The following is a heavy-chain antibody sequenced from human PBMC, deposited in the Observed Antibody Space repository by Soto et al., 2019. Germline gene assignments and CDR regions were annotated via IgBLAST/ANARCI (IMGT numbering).Heavy chain of an antibody. D-gene: IGHD6-13*01. CDR3: AREPIIAAAGTDYDY. CDR2: IKQDGSEK. J-gene: IGHJ4*02. Sequence: PGGSLRLSCAASGFTFSSYWMSWVRQAPGKGLEWVANIKQDGSEKYYVDSVKGRFTISRDNAKNSLYLQMNSLRAEDTAVYYCAREPIIAAAGTDYDYWGQGTLVTVSS. CDR1: GFTFSSYW. V-gene: IGHV3-7*05.